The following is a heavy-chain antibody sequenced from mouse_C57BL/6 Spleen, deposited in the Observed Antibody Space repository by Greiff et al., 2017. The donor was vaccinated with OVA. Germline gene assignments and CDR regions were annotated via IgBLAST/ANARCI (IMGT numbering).Heavy chain of an antibody. CDR3: ARLDSSGYVDY. CDR2: IHPNSGST. Sequence: QVQLQQPGAELVKPGASVKLSCKASGYTFTSYWMHWVKQRPGRGLEWIGMIHPNSGSTNYNEKFKSKATLTVDKSSSTAYMQLSSLTSEDSAVYYCARLDSSGYVDYWGQGTTLTVSS. V-gene: IGHV1-64*01. CDR1: GYTFTSYW. D-gene: IGHD3-2*02. J-gene: IGHJ2*01.